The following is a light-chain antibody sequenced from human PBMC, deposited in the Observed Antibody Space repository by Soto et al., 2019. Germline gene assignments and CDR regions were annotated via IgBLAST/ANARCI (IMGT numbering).Light chain of an antibody. Sequence: EIVLTQSPGTLSLSPGERATLSCRASQSVSSSYLAWYQQKPGQAPRLLIFGASIRATGVPARFSAGGSGTEFTLTISSLQSEDFAVYYCQQYGSSPPLTFGGGTKVDI. CDR2: GAS. CDR1: QSVSSSY. V-gene: IGKV3-20*01. CDR3: QQYGSSPPLT. J-gene: IGKJ4*01.